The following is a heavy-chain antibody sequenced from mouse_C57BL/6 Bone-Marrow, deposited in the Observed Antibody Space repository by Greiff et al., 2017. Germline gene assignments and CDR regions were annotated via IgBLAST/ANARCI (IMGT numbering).Heavy chain of an antibody. D-gene: IGHD1-1*01. Sequence: QVQLQQPGAELVKPGASVKLSCKASGYTFTSYWMHWVKQRPGRGLEWIGEIDPSDSYTNYNQKFKGKSTLTVDKSSSTAYMQLSSLTSEDSAVYYCARLGGSSSYWYFDVWGTGTTVTVSS. CDR3: ARLGGSSSYWYFDV. J-gene: IGHJ1*03. CDR1: GYTFTSYW. CDR2: IDPSDSYT. V-gene: IGHV1-69*01.